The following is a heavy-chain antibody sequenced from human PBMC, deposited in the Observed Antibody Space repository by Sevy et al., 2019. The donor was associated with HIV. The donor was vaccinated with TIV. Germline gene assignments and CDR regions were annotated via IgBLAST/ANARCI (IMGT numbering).Heavy chain of an antibody. D-gene: IGHD6-6*01. CDR2: IYYSGST. CDR3: ARVSRSSGHWFDP. V-gene: IGHV4-30-4*01. J-gene: IGHJ5*02. CDR1: GGSISSGDYY. Sequence: SETLSLTCTVSGGSISSGDYYWSWIRQPPGKGLEWIGYIYYSGSTYYNPSLKSRVTISVDTSKNQFPLKLNSVTAADTAVYSCARVSRSSGHWFDPWGQGTLVTVSS.